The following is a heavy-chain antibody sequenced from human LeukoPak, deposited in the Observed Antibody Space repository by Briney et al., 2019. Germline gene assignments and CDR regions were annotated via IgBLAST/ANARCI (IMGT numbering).Heavy chain of an antibody. CDR1: GFTFSSYA. V-gene: IGHV3-23*01. CDR3: AKGGPLYYDILTGYYSWYFDY. Sequence: GGSLRLSCAASGFTFSSYAMSWVRQAPGKGLEWVSAISGSGGSTYYADSVKGRFTISRDNSKNTLYLQMNSLRAEDTAVYYCAKGGPLYYDILTGYYSWYFDYWGQGTLVTVSS. J-gene: IGHJ4*02. CDR2: ISGSGGST. D-gene: IGHD3-9*01.